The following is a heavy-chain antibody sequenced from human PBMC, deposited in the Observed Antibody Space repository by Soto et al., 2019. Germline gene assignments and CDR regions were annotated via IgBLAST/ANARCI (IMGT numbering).Heavy chain of an antibody. CDR1: GYSFTSYW. CDR3: ATIPRGYYDSSGYYTMAIDY. J-gene: IGHJ4*02. CDR2: IDPSDSYT. Sequence: PGESLKISCKGSGYSFTSYWINWVRQMPGKGLEWMGMIDPSDSYTIYSPSFQGHVTISADKSSSTAYLQWSSLKASDTAMYYCATIPRGYYDSSGYYTMAIDYWGQGTLVTVSS. V-gene: IGHV5-10-1*01. D-gene: IGHD3-22*01.